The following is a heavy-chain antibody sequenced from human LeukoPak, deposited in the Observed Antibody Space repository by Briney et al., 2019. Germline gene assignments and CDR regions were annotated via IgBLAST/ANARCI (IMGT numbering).Heavy chain of an antibody. D-gene: IGHD3-10*01. CDR2: ISAYNGNT. CDR3: ARVLLWFGGLLPNGMDV. Sequence: ASVKVSCKASGYTFTSYGISWVRQAPGQGLEWMGWISAYNGNTNYAQKLQGRVTMTTDTSTSTAYMELRSLRSDDTAVYYCARVLLWFGGLLPNGMDVWGKGTTVTVSS. J-gene: IGHJ6*04. CDR1: GYTFTSYG. V-gene: IGHV1-18*04.